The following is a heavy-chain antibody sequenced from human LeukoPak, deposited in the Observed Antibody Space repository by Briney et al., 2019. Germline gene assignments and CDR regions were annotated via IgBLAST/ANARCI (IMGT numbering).Heavy chain of an antibody. CDR2: INHSGST. J-gene: IGHJ6*04. D-gene: IGHD3-3*01. CDR1: GGSFNGYY. Sequence: PSETLSLTCAVYGGSFNGYYWSWIRQPPGKGLEWIGEINHSGSTDYNPSLKSRVTISVDTSKNQFSLKLSSVTAADTAVYYCARGEYYDFWSGYLVPDVWGKGTTVTVSS. CDR3: ARGEYYDFWSGYLVPDV. V-gene: IGHV4-34*01.